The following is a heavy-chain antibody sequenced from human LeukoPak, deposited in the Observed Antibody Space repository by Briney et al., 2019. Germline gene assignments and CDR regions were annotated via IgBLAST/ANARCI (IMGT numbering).Heavy chain of an antibody. CDR1: GGSFSGYY. D-gene: IGHD2-15*01. Sequence: PSETLSLTCAVYGGSFSGYYWSWLRQPPGKGLEWIGEINNSGSTSYNQSLKSRVTISEETSKNQFSLKVSAGSAADPAVFLWARGGLYCSGGSCSLWFDPWGQGTLVTVSS. CDR3: ARGGLYCSGGSCSLWFDP. V-gene: IGHV4-34*01. CDR2: INNSGST. J-gene: IGHJ5*02.